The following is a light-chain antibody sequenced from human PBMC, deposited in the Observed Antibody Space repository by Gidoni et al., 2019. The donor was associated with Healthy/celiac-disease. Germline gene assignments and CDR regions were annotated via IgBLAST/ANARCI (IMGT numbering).Light chain of an antibody. CDR1: QSISSY. J-gene: IGKJ1*01. CDR2: AAS. V-gene: IGKV1-39*01. Sequence: DIQMTQSPSSLSASVGDRVTITCRASQSISSYLNWYQQKPGKAPKLLIYAASSLQSGVPSRFSGSGAGKDVTLTISSLQPEDFATYDCQQSYSTPWTFGQGTKVEIK. CDR3: QQSYSTPWT.